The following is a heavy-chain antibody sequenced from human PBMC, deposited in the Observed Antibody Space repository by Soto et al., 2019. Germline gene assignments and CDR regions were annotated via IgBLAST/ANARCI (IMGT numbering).Heavy chain of an antibody. D-gene: IGHD3-22*01. Sequence: SETLSLTCTVSGGSISSSSYYWGWIRQPPGKGLEWIGSIYYSGSTYYNPSLKSRVTISEDTSKNQFSLKLSSVTAADTAVYYCARRLYYDSSGFEGGGMDVWGQGTTVTVS. V-gene: IGHV4-39*01. CDR3: ARRLYYDSSGFEGGGMDV. CDR2: IYYSGST. J-gene: IGHJ6*02. CDR1: GGSISSSSYY.